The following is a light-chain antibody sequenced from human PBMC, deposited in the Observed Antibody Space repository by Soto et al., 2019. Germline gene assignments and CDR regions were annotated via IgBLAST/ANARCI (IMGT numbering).Light chain of an antibody. J-gene: IGKJ4*01. V-gene: IGKV3-15*01. CDR1: QSVGNN. Sequence: IGVTQSPATLSVSPGERATLSCRASQSVGNNFAWYQQKPCQAPRLLLFATSTRATGVPARFSGSGSGTEFTLTISSLQSEDFAVYYCQQYGDWPLTFGGGAKVEIE. CDR2: ATS. CDR3: QQYGDWPLT.